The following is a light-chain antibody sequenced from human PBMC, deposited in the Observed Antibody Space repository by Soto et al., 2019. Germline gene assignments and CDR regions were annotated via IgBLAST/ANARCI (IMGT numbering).Light chain of an antibody. J-gene: IGKJ3*01. V-gene: IGKV3-15*01. Sequence: EIVMTQSPATLSVSPGDRATLSCRASQNIISHLAWYQQKPGQAPRLLIYVASTRATGIPARFSGSWYGTEFTLTICSLQSEDFAVYYCQQYNNWQTFGPGTKVDIK. CDR2: VAS. CDR3: QQYNNWQT. CDR1: QNIISH.